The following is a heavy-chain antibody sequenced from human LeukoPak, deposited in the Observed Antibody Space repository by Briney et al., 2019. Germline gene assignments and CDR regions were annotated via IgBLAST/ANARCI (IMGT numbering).Heavy chain of an antibody. CDR2: ITSSSSYI. Sequence: GGSLRLSCAASGFTFSSYSMNWVRQAPGKGLEWVSSITSSSSYIYYADSVKGRFTISRDNAKNSLYLQMNSLRAEDTAVYYCARDLSGVAGYTYGRGIDYWGQGTLVTVSS. J-gene: IGHJ4*02. CDR1: GFTFSSYS. CDR3: ARDLSGVAGYTYGRGIDY. V-gene: IGHV3-21*01. D-gene: IGHD5-18*01.